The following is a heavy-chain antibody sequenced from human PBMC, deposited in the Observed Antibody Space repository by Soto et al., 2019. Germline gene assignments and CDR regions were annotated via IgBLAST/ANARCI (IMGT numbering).Heavy chain of an antibody. Sequence: SVKVSCKASGCTFSSYAISCVRQAPGQGLEWMGGIIPIFGTADYAQKFQGRVTITADESTSTGNMELSSLRSEDTAVYYCASHYDSSGYYYRGLDYWGQGTLVTVSS. CDR2: IIPIFGTA. V-gene: IGHV1-69*13. CDR3: ASHYDSSGYYYRGLDY. J-gene: IGHJ4*02. CDR1: GCTFSSYA. D-gene: IGHD3-22*01.